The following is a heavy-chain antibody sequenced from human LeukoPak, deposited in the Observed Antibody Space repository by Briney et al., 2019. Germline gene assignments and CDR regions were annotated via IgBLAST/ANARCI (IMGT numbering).Heavy chain of an antibody. CDR2: IYHSGST. D-gene: IGHD2-15*01. CDR1: GGSISSGGYS. J-gene: IGHJ6*02. CDR3: ARDKSHCSGGSYYYGMDV. V-gene: IGHV4-30-2*01. Sequence: SETLSLTCTVSGGSISSGGYSWSWIRQPPGKGLEWIGYIYHSGSTYYNPSLKSRVTISVDRSKNQFSLKLSSVTAADTAVYYCARDKSHCSGGSYYYGMDVWGQGTTVTVSS.